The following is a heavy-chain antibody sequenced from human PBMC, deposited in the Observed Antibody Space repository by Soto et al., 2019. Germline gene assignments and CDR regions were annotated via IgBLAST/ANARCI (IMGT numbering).Heavy chain of an antibody. Sequence: QVQLVQSGAEVKKPGSSVKVSCKASGGTFSSYTISWVRQAPGQGLEWMGRIIPILGIANYAQKFQGRVAITADKSTSTAYMELSSLRSEDTAVYYCARTRITMVRGEEDYWGQGTLVTVSS. J-gene: IGHJ4*02. CDR1: GGTFSSYT. D-gene: IGHD3-10*01. CDR3: ARTRITMVRGEEDY. CDR2: IIPILGIA. V-gene: IGHV1-69*02.